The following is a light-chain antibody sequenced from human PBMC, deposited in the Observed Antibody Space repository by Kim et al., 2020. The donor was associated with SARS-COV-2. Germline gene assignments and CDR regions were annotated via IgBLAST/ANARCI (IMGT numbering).Light chain of an antibody. CDR2: WAS. V-gene: IGKV4-1*01. CDR3: HHRGT. CDR1: QSVLYRSTNKNY. Sequence: DIVMTQSPDSLAVSLGERATINCKSSQSVLYRSTNKNYLAWYQQKPGQPPKLLIYWASTRESGVPDRFSGSGSGTDFTLTISTLQAEDVAVYYCHHRGTFGQGTKVEIK. J-gene: IGKJ1*01.